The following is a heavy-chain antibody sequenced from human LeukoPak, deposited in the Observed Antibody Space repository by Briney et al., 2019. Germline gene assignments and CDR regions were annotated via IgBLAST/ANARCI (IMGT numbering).Heavy chain of an antibody. CDR3: AREAGGYSYGLDAFDI. J-gene: IGHJ3*02. CDR2: ISSSGSSI. CDR1: GFTFSNYE. D-gene: IGHD5-18*01. V-gene: IGHV3-48*03. Sequence: GGSLRLSCAASGFTFSNYEMNWVRQAPGKGLEWVSYISSSGSSIYYADSVKGRFTISRDNAKNSLYLQMNSLRAEDTAVYYCAREAGGYSYGLDAFDIWGQGTMVTVSS.